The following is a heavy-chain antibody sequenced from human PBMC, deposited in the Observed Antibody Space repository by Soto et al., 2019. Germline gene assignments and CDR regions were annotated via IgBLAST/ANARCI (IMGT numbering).Heavy chain of an antibody. CDR1: GYTFTTYY. CDR3: ATRDPGHY. CDR2: ISPDGGRT. J-gene: IGHJ4*02. Sequence: ASVKVSCKASGYTFTTYYMHWVRQAPGQGLEWMGIISPDGGRTSYAQKFQGRVTMTRDTSTSTVYMELSSPGSEHRPVCYCATRDPGHYWGQGTLVTVAS. V-gene: IGHV1-46*01.